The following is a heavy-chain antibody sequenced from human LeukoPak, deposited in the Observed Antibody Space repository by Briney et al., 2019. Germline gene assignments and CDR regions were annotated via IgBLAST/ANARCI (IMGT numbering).Heavy chain of an antibody. V-gene: IGHV1-2*02. J-gene: IGHJ4*02. CDR1: GYTFTGYY. D-gene: IGHD3-22*01. CDR2: SNPNSGGT. Sequence: GASVKVSCKASGYTFTGYYMHWVRQAPGQGLEWMGWSNPNSGGTAYAQKFQGRVTMTRDTSISTAYMALSSLKSDDTAVYYCARGSSYDSRFHDYWGQGTLVTVSS. CDR3: ARGSSYDSRFHDY.